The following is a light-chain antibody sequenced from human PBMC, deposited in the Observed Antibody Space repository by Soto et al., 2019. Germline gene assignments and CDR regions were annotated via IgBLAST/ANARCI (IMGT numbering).Light chain of an antibody. CDR3: QQYHHWPPIT. Sequence: IVMTQSPATLSVSPGERATLSCRASQNIDINLVWYQQRPGQAPRLLIFRASTRATGIPARFSGSGSGTEFTLTISSLQSEDFAVYYCQQYHHWPPITFGQGTRLEIK. CDR2: RAS. V-gene: IGKV3D-15*01. CDR1: QNIDIN. J-gene: IGKJ5*01.